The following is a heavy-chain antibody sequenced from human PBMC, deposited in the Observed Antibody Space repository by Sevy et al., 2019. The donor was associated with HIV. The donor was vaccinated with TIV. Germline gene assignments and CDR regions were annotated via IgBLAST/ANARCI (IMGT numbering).Heavy chain of an antibody. CDR3: ARDPTYYDFWAGYYTGWFDP. CDR2: IGTAGDT. V-gene: IGHV3-13*01. D-gene: IGHD3-3*01. CDR1: GFTFSSYD. Sequence: GGSLRLSCAASGFTFSSYDMYWVRQATGKGLEWVSAIGTAGDTYYPDSVKGRFTISRDNAKNSLYLEMNSLRVDDTAVYYCARDPTYYDFWAGYYTGWFDPWGQGTLVTVSS. J-gene: IGHJ5*02.